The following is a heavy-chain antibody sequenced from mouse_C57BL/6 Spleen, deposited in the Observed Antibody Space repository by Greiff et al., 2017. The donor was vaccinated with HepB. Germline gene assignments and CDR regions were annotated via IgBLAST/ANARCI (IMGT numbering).Heavy chain of an antibody. CDR1: GYTFTDYN. Sequence: EVKLMESGPELVKPGASVKMSCKASGYTFTDYNMHWVKQSHGKSLEWIGYINPNNGGTSYNQKFKGKATLTVNKSSSTAYMELRSLTSEDSAVYYCAGGPYYFDYWGQGTTLTVSS. CDR2: INPNNGGT. CDR3: AGGPYYFDY. J-gene: IGHJ2*01. V-gene: IGHV1-22*01.